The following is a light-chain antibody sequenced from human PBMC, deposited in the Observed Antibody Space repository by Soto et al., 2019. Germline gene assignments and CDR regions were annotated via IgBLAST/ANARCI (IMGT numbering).Light chain of an antibody. J-gene: IGLJ2*01. CDR1: SSDVGGYNY. CDR2: EVS. CDR3: SSYTSSSTLVV. V-gene: IGLV2-14*01. Sequence: QSVLTQPASVSGSPGQAITISCTGTSSDVGGYNYVSWYQQHPRKAPKLMIYEVSNRPSGVSNRFSGSKSGNTASLTISGLQAEDEADYYCSSYTSSSTLVVFGGGTKLTVL.